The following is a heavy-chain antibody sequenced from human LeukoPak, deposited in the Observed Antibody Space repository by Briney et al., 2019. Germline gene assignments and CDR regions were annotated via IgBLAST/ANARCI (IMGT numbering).Heavy chain of an antibody. CDR1: GFTFSSYS. V-gene: IGHV3-21*01. Sequence: GGSLRLSCAASGFTFSSYSMNWVRQAPGKGLEWVSSISSSSSYIYYADSVKGRFTISRGNAKNSLYLQMNSLRAEDTAVYYCARDSIAVAGTSRYWGQGTLVTVSS. D-gene: IGHD6-19*01. CDR2: ISSSSSYI. J-gene: IGHJ4*02. CDR3: ARDSIAVAGTSRY.